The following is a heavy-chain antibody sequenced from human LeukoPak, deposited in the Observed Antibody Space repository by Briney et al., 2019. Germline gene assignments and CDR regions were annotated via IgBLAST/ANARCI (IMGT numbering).Heavy chain of an antibody. V-gene: IGHV3-30*01. CDR2: ISYDGSNE. CDR1: GFSFSSYA. D-gene: IGHD2-2*01. J-gene: IGHJ4*02. CDR3: ARDKGGVVPATTRGYFDY. Sequence: GGSLRLSCAASGFSFSSYAMHWVRQAPGKGLEWVAVISYDGSNEDYGDSVKGRFTISGDNCKNTLYLQMNSLRAEDTAVYYCARDKGGVVPATTRGYFDYWGQGTLVTVSS.